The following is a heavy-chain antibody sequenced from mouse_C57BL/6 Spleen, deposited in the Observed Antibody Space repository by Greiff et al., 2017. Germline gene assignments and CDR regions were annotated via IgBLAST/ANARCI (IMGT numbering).Heavy chain of an antibody. J-gene: IGHJ1*03. CDR2: IDPSDSET. D-gene: IGHD3-2*02. CDR3: ARGESSDWYFDV. Sequence: QVQLQQPGAELVRPGSSVKLSCKASGYTFTSYWMHWVKQRPIQGLEWIGNIDPSDSETHYNQKFKDKATLTVDKSSSTAYMQLSSLTSEDSAVYDCARGESSDWYFDVWGTGTTVTVSS. V-gene: IGHV1-52*01. CDR1: GYTFTSYW.